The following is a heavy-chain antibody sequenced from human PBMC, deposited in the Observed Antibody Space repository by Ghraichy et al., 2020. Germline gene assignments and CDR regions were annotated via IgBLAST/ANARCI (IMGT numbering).Heavy chain of an antibody. Sequence: LSLTCAVSGGSISSCGYSWSWIRQPPGKGLEWIGYIYHSGSTDYNPSLKSRVTISVDRSKNQFSLKLSSVTAADTAVYYCASEPTGGARFYYWGQGTPVTVSS. CDR1: GGSISSCGYS. CDR3: ASEPTGGARFYY. CDR2: IYHSGST. V-gene: IGHV4-30-2*01. D-gene: IGHD1-26*01. J-gene: IGHJ4*02.